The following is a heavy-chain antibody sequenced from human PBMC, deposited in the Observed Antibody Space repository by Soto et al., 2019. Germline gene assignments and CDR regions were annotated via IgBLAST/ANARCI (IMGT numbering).Heavy chain of an antibody. CDR3: ARDIGDQTCRWTDDFDI. CDR1: GFTFSSYG. CDR2: IWYDGTNK. Sequence: PGGSLRLSCAASGFTFSSYGMHWVRQAPGKGLEWVAVIWYDGTNKYYVDSVKGRFTISKDNSKNTLYLQMNSLSADDTAIYYCARDIGDQTCRWTDDFDISAQGPMVTV. D-gene: IGHD2-15*01. J-gene: IGHJ3*02. V-gene: IGHV3-33*01.